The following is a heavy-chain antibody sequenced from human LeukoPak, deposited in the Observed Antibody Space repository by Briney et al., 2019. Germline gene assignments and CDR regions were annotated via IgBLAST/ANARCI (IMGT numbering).Heavy chain of an antibody. CDR1: GFTFSSYS. CDR3: ARGMGTTVTAHYWYFDL. J-gene: IGHJ2*01. V-gene: IGHV3-21*01. D-gene: IGHD4-17*01. CDR2: ISSSSTYI. Sequence: GGSLKLSCGASGFTFSSYSMSWVRQAPGKGLEWVSSISSSSTYIYYVDSVKGRFTISRDDAKNSLYLQMNSLRAGDTAVYYCARGMGTTVTAHYWYFDLWGRGTLVTVSS.